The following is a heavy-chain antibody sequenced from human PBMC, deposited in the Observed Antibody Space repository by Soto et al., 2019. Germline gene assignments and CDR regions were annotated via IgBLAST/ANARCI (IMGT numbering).Heavy chain of an antibody. D-gene: IGHD3-10*01. Sequence: EVQLVESGGGLVKPGGSLRLSCAASGFTFSSYSMNWVRQAPGKGLEWVSSISSSSSYIYYADSVKGRFTISRDNAKNSLYLQMNSLRAEDTAVYYCARDVEVGLWFGETGWFDPWGQGTLVTVSS. V-gene: IGHV3-21*01. CDR1: GFTFSSYS. J-gene: IGHJ5*02. CDR3: ARDVEVGLWFGETGWFDP. CDR2: ISSSSSYI.